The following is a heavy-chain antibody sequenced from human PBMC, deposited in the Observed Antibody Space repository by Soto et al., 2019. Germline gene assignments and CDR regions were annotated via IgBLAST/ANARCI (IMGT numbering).Heavy chain of an antibody. CDR1: GFSLSTTARA. Sequence: QITLKESGPTLLRPTKTLPLTWTLSGFSLSTTARAVAWIRQPPGETLEWLALIYWEDDKRYNSALKSRLTITKVTSRDPVVLAMTNTDPMDTATYFWAHSQRGPSDFWGPVILVTVYS. CDR2: IYWEDDK. D-gene: IGHD5-12*01. CDR3: AHSQRGPSDF. J-gene: IGHJ4*02. V-gene: IGHV2-5*02.